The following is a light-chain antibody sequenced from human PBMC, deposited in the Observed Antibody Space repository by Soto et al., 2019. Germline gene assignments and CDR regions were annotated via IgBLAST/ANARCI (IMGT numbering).Light chain of an antibody. V-gene: IGLV1-47*01. J-gene: IGLJ1*01. Sequence: QSVLTQPPSVSGTPGQRVTISCSGSSSNIGNRFVLWYQQLPGTAPKLLMYKSNQRPSGVPDRFSGSESGTSASLAISGRRSEDEADYYCAAWDDSLSGDVVGTGTKLTVL. CDR3: AAWDDSLSGDV. CDR1: SSNIGNRF. CDR2: KSN.